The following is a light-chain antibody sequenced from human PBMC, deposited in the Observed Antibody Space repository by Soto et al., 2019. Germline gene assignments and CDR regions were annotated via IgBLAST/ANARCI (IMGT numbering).Light chain of an antibody. CDR2: GAS. CDR3: QQYGSLPRS. V-gene: IGKV3-20*01. CDR1: QSVSSSY. Sequence: EIVLTQSPGTLSLSPGERATLSCRASQSVSSSYLAWYQQKPGQAPRLLIYGASSRATGIPDRFSGSGSGTEFTLTISRLEPEEFAVYYCQQYGSLPRSFGQGTELEIK. J-gene: IGKJ2*01.